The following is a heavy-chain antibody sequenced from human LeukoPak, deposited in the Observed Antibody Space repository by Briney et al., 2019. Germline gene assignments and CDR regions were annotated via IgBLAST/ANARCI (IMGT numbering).Heavy chain of an antibody. CDR2: ISWNSGSI. J-gene: IGHJ6*02. D-gene: IGHD2-15*01. V-gene: IGHV3-9*01. Sequence: GGSLRLSCAASGIRFSSYWMNWVRQSPGKGLEWVSGISWNSGSIGYADSVKGRFTISRDNAKNSLYLQMNSLRAEDTALYYCAKVLGNYYYGMDVWGQGTTVTVSS. CDR1: GIRFSSYW. CDR3: AKVLGNYYYGMDV.